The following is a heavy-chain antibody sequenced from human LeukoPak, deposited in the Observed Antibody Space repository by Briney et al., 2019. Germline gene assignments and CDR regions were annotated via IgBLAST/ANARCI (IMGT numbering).Heavy chain of an antibody. CDR3: GKHASGGSPPFD. D-gene: IGHD3-10*01. Sequence: GGSLRLSCAAFGFTVRDGYMSWVRQAPGKRLEWLAFIYVSGTTFYAASVKGRFTISRDNAKNTVYLQMNNLRAEDTALYYCGKHASGGSPPFDWGQEALVTVAS. CDR1: GFTVRDGY. J-gene: IGHJ1*01. V-gene: IGHV3-53*01. CDR2: IYVSGTT.